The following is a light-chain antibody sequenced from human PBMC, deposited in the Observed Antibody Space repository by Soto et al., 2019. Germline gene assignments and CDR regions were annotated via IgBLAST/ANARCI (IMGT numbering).Light chain of an antibody. J-gene: IGLJ1*01. CDR1: SSDVGGYNY. CDR2: EVT. Sequence: QSALTQPASVSGSPGQSITISCTGTSSDVGGYNYVSWYQQHPGKVPKLMIYEVTNRPSGVSNRFSGSKSGNTASLTISWLQAEAEADYYCNSFTSTQTGVFGTGTKVTVL. CDR3: NSFTSTQTGV. V-gene: IGLV2-14*01.